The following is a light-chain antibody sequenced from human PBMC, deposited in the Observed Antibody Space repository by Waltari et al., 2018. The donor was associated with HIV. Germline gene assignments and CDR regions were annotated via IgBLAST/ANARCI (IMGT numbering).Light chain of an antibody. V-gene: IGLV2-14*03. CDR1: GADIGAYNY. J-gene: IGLJ2*01. Sequence: QSALTQPASVSGSAGQSVTISCAGTGADIGAYNYVAWYQKLPNRGTKLIIYDVSSRPSGISDRFAASKSGNAASRTISGLQAEDEVDYYCSSYTTFNTVIFGGVTKLTVL. CDR2: DVS. CDR3: SSYTTFNTVI.